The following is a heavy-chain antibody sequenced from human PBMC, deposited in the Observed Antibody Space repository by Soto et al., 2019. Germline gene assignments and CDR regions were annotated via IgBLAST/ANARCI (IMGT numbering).Heavy chain of an antibody. J-gene: IGHJ4*02. D-gene: IGHD2-15*01. CDR3: ARLGYCSGGSCYYFDY. CDR2: ITSSSSDI. CDR1: GFTFSSYS. Sequence: AGGSLRLSCAASGFTFSSYSMNWVRQAPGKGLEWVSSITSSSSDIYYADSVKGRFTISRDNAKNSLFLQMNSLRAEDTAVYYCARLGYCSGGSCYYFDYWGQGTLVTVSS. V-gene: IGHV3-21*01.